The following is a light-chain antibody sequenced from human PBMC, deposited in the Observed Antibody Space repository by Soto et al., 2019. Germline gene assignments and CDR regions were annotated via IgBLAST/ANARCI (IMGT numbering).Light chain of an antibody. CDR2: AAS. Sequence: DIQMTQSPSSLSASVGDRVTITCRASQSIKNHLNWYQQKPGKAPKVLIYAASTLETGVPSRFSGSVSATDFTLTISSLQPEDFATYYCHQTYSVPQTFGQGTKVEIK. V-gene: IGKV1-39*01. J-gene: IGKJ1*01. CDR3: HQTYSVPQT. CDR1: QSIKNH.